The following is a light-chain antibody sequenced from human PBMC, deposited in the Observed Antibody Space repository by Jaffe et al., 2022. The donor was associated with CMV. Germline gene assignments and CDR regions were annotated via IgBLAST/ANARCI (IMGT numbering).Light chain of an antibody. Sequence: DIQMTQSPSSLSASVGDRVSITCQASQVISIHLNWYQQKPGKAPKLLLYDASNLETGVPSRFSGRRSGTDFTFTISSLQPEDVATYYCQQYDDLPITFGPGTKVDLK. CDR3: QQYDDLPIT. CDR2: DAS. CDR1: QVISIH. J-gene: IGKJ3*01. V-gene: IGKV1-33*01.